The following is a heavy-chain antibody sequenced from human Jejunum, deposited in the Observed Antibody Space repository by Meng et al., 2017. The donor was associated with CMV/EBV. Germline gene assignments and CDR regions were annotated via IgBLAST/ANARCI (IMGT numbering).Heavy chain of an antibody. Sequence: AGFTVSGYYMRWSRRAPGKGLEWVSYITTYGSHMNYADSLKGRFTISRDNAKNSLYLQMNSLRAEDTAVYYCARERAARLDFDSWGQGTLVTVSS. V-gene: IGHV3-11*01. J-gene: IGHJ4*02. D-gene: IGHD6-6*01. CDR2: ITTYGSHM. CDR1: GFTVSGYY. CDR3: ARERAARLDFDS.